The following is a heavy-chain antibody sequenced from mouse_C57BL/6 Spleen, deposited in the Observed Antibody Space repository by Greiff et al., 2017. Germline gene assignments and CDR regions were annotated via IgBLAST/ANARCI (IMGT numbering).Heavy chain of an antibody. Sequence: VQLQQSGAELVKPGASVKLSCTASGFTITDYCMHWVKQRPEQGLEWIGRIYPGDGDTKYAPKFQGKATMTADTSSNTAYLQLSSLTSEDTAVXYCARGTVDWCFDVWGTGTTVTVSS. V-gene: IGHV14-2*01. J-gene: IGHJ1*03. D-gene: IGHD1-1*01. CDR1: GFTITDYC. CDR3: ARGTVDWCFDV. CDR2: IYPGDGDT.